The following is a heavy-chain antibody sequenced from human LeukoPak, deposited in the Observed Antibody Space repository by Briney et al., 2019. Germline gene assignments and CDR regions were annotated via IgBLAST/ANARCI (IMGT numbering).Heavy chain of an antibody. Sequence: SETLSLTCTVSGGSISTYHWSWIRQPPGKGLEWIGYIYYTGSTNYNPSLKSRVTISIDTSKNQFSLRLSSVTAADTAVYYCARDGYYYDSSGYYEKMYYFDYWGQGTLVTVSS. D-gene: IGHD3-22*01. CDR2: IYYTGST. CDR1: GGSISTYH. CDR3: ARDGYYYDSSGYYEKMYYFDY. V-gene: IGHV4-59*01. J-gene: IGHJ4*02.